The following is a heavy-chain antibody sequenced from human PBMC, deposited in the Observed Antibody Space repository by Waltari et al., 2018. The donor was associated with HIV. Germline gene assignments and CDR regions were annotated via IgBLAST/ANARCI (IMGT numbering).Heavy chain of an antibody. J-gene: IGHJ5*02. D-gene: IGHD1-26*01. CDR1: GFPCSDYE. Sequence: QVQLVESGGGVVPPGTSLTLSCAAAGFPCSDYEMHGDRQPPGKGLEWVASVIYDGSNEDYADSVTGRFTVSRDNSKNTLYLQMDSLRPEDTAVYYCATNSGSYRQGWFDPWGQGTQVTVSS. V-gene: IGHV3-30*01. CDR2: VIYDGSNE. CDR3: ATNSGSYRQGWFDP.